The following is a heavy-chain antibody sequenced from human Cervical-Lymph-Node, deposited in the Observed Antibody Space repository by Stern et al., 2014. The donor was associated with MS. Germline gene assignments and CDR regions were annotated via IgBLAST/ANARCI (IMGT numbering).Heavy chain of an antibody. CDR3: AREGIGGFDY. V-gene: IGHV3-7*01. Sequence: EVQLVESGGGLVQPGGSLTLSCVASGFTFSSYWMSWVRQAPGKGLEWVANIKQDGSKKEYVDSVKGRFSISRDNAKNSLYLQMNSPRAEDTAVYYCAREGIGGFDYWGQGTLVTVSS. CDR1: GFTFSSYW. D-gene: IGHD2/OR15-2a*01. CDR2: IKQDGSKK. J-gene: IGHJ4*02.